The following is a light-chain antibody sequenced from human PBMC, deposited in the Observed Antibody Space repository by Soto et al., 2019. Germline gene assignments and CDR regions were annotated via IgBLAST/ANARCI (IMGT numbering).Light chain of an antibody. CDR3: NSYTTGATYV. J-gene: IGLJ1*01. Sequence: QLVLTQPASVSGSPGQTITLSCSGTSSDVGGYNYVSWYQQHPGKAPKLMIFDVSNRPSGVSNRFSGSKSGNTASLTISGLQAEDEADYYCNSYTTGATYVFGDGTKLTVL. V-gene: IGLV2-14*03. CDR2: DVS. CDR1: SSDVGGYNY.